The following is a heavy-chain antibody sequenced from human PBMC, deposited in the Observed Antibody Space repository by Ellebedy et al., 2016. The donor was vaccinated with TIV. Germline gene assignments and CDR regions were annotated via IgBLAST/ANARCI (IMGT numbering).Heavy chain of an antibody. CDR1: GFTFANYA. Sequence: GESLKISCAASGFTFANYAMTWVRQVPGKGLEWFSSIRGRDGRTYYADSVKGRFTVSRDNSKNMVYLQLNSLTAEDTAVYYCVKEGEGGDYNSHFQYWGQGNLVTVSS. D-gene: IGHD4-17*01. CDR2: IRGRDGRT. V-gene: IGHV3-23*01. CDR3: VKEGEGGDYNSHFQY. J-gene: IGHJ4*02.